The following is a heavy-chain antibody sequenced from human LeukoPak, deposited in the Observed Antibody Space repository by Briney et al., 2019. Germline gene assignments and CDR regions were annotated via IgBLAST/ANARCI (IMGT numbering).Heavy chain of an antibody. CDR1: GFTFSSYS. CDR2: ISSSSSYI. J-gene: IGHJ4*02. V-gene: IGHV3-21*01. D-gene: IGHD2-2*01. CDR3: ARHDNDVTADTHFDY. Sequence: GSLRLSCAASGFTFSSYSKNWVRQAPGKGLEWVLSISSSSSYIYYADSVKGRFTISRDNAKNSLYLQMNSLRAEDTAVYYCARHDNDVTADTHFDYWGQGTLVTVSS.